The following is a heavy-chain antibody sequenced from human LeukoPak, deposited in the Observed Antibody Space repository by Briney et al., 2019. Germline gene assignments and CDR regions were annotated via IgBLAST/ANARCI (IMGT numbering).Heavy chain of an antibody. Sequence: SETLSLTCTVSGGSISSSSYYWGWIRQPPGKGLEWIGNIYYSGSTYYNPSLKSRVTISVDTSKNQFSLKLSSVTAADTAVYYCASLSRAHYYGSGSYSLDYWGQGTLVTVSS. CDR1: GGSISSSSYY. J-gene: IGHJ4*02. D-gene: IGHD3-10*01. V-gene: IGHV4-39*01. CDR2: IYYSGST. CDR3: ASLSRAHYYGSGSYSLDY.